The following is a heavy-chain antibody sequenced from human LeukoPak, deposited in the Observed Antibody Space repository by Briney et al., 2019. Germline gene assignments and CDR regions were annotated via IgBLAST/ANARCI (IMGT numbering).Heavy chain of an antibody. CDR3: ARGDIYCSSPSRLSDY. V-gene: IGHV1-2*02. CDR2: TNPNSGGT. Sequence: ASVKVSCKASGYTFTGYYMHWVRQAPGQGFEWMGWTNPNSGGTNYAQKFQGRVTMTRDTSISTAYMELSRLRSDDTAVYYCARGDIYCSSPSRLSDYWGQGTLVTVSS. J-gene: IGHJ4*02. D-gene: IGHD2-2*01. CDR1: GYTFTGYY.